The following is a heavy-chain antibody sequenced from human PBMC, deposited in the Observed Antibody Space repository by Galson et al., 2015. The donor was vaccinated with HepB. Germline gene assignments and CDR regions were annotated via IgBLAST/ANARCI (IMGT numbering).Heavy chain of an antibody. CDR1: GFPVSNSY. Sequence: SLRLSCAASGFPVSNSYTTWIRQAPGKGLEWVSLIYSGGSTYYADSVKGRFTISRDNSKNTLFLQMNSLRAEDTAMYYCARDDDGSGYQRTFDLWGQGTMVTVSS. J-gene: IGHJ3*01. D-gene: IGHD3-22*01. CDR3: ARDDDGSGYQRTFDL. V-gene: IGHV3-53*01. CDR2: IYSGGST.